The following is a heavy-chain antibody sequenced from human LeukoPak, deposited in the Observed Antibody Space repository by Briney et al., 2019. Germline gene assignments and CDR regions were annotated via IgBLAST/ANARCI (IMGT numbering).Heavy chain of an antibody. D-gene: IGHD6-13*01. CDR3: ARDTGVAAAGRLDY. Sequence: GASVKVSCKASGYTFTGYYMHWVRQAPGQGLEWMGWINPNSGGTNYAQKFQGRVTMTRDTSTSTVYMELSSLRSEDTAVYYCARDTGVAAAGRLDYWGQGTLVTVSS. J-gene: IGHJ4*02. CDR1: GYTFTGYY. V-gene: IGHV1-2*02. CDR2: INPNSGGT.